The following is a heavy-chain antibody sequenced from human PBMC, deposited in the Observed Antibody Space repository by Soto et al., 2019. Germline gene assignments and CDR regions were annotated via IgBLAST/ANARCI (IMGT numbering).Heavy chain of an antibody. D-gene: IGHD2-15*01. CDR1: GSTFRTYT. Sequence: WGSLRLSCVASGSTFRTYTMNWVRQAPGKGLEWVSGIRGFSPYTFYAESVKGRFTISRDNAKNSLYLQMNSLGVEDTAVYYCARDRGYDAHDYYYNALDVWAKGTTLTISS. V-gene: IGHV3-21*01. CDR3: ARDRGYDAHDYYYNALDV. CDR2: IRGFSPYT. J-gene: IGHJ6*04.